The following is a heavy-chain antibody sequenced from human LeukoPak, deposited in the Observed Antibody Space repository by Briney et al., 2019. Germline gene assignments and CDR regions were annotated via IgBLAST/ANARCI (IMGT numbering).Heavy chain of an antibody. CDR2: MNPNSGNT. V-gene: IGHV1-8*01. D-gene: IGHD3-3*01. CDR1: GYTFTSYD. CDR3: ARGHTYYDFWSGYYKAGNWFDP. J-gene: IGHJ5*02. Sequence: ASVKVSCKDSGYTFTSYDINWVRQATGQGPEWMGWMNPNSGNTGYAQKFQGRVTMTRNTSISTAYMELSSLRSEDTAVYYCARGHTYYDFWSGYYKAGNWFDPWGQGTLVTVSS.